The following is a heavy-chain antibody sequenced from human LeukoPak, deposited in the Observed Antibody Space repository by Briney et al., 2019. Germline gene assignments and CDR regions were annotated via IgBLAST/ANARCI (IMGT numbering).Heavy chain of an antibody. V-gene: IGHV3-23*01. CDR1: GLTFTTYA. CDR2: IGNSGGDT. D-gene: IGHD6-19*01. Sequence: GGSLRLSCAASGLTFTTYAMCWVRQAPGKGLEWVSCIGNSGGDTVYADSVRGRFTVSRDTSRNTLFLEMNSLRAEDTAIYYCAKRGGESSGWGPFDYWGQGTLVTVSS. CDR3: AKRGGESSGWGPFDY. J-gene: IGHJ4*02.